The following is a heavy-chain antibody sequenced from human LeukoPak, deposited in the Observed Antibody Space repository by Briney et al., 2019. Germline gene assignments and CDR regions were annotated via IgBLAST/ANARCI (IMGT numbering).Heavy chain of an antibody. CDR1: GFTFSGSW. D-gene: IGHD3-3*01. CDR3: ARVETHPVDL. V-gene: IGHV3-7*05. J-gene: IGHJ3*01. CDR2: IKHIGGKK. Sequence: GGSLRLSCAASGFTFSGSWMTWVRQAPGKGLEWVSSIKHIGGKKKYVGSVKGRFTISRDNAKNSLYLQMDSLRAEDTAVYYCARVETHPVDLWGRGTMVSVSS.